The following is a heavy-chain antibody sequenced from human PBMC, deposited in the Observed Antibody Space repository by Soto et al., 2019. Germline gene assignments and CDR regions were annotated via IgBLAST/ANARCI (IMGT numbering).Heavy chain of an antibody. CDR3: ARVDILTGYTNYYYYYGMDV. J-gene: IGHJ6*02. CDR1: GYTFTGYY. D-gene: IGHD3-9*01. V-gene: IGHV1-2*02. Sequence: ASVKVSCKASGYTFTGYYMHWVRQAPGQGLEWMGWINPNSGGTNYAQKFQGRVTMTRDSSISTAYMELSRLRSDDTAVYYCARVDILTGYTNYYYYYGMDVWGQGTTVTVSS. CDR2: INPNSGGT.